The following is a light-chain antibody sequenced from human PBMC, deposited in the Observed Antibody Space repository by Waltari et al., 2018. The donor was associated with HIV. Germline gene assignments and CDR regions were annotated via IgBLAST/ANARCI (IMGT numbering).Light chain of an antibody. V-gene: IGKV4-1*01. CDR3: QQYYSTPQT. Sequence: DIVMTQSPDSLAVSLGERATINCKSSQSVLVHSNVKNNLAWYQQKFGQPPKLLFYWSSDRQSGVPDRFSASGSGTDFTRTISSLQAEDVALYYCQQYYSTPQTFGQGTRVEIK. J-gene: IGKJ1*01. CDR1: QSVLVHSNVKNN. CDR2: WSS.